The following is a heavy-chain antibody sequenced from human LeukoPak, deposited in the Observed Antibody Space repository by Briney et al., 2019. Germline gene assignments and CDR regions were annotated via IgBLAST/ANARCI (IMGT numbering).Heavy chain of an antibody. D-gene: IGHD6-19*01. J-gene: IGHJ4*02. CDR2: ISAYNGNT. CDR3: AAYSSGRYFDY. Sequence: ASVKVSCKASGYTFTSYGISWVRQAPGQGLEWMGWISAYNGNTNYAQKLQGRVTMTIDTSTSTAYMELRSLRSDDTAVYYCAAYSSGRYFDYWGQGTLVTVSS. V-gene: IGHV1-18*01. CDR1: GYTFTSYG.